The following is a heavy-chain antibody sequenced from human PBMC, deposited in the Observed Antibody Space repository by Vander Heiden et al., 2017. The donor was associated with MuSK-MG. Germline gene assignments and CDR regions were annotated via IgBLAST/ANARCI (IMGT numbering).Heavy chain of an antibody. V-gene: IGHV4-31*03. CDR3: ARRHYYDSSDYYPGAFDV. Sequence: QVQLQESGPGRVKASETLSLSCTVSSGSISSGAYHWSWIRQHPGKGLEWIGYIYYTGSTSYNPSLKSRVSISLDTSKNQFSLKLGSVTAADTAVYYCARRHYYDSSDYYPGAFDVWGQGTMVTVS. D-gene: IGHD3-22*01. J-gene: IGHJ3*01. CDR1: SGSISSGAYH. CDR2: IYYTGST.